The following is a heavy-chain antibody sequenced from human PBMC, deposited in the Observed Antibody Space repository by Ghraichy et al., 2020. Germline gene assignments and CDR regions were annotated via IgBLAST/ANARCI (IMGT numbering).Heavy chain of an antibody. CDR1: GFTFSSYG. CDR2: ISGSGGST. J-gene: IGHJ3*02. Sequence: GGSRRLSCAASGFTFSSYGMSWVRQAPGKGLEWVSAISGSGGSTYYADSVKGRFTISRDSFKNTLYLQMNSLRAEDTAVYYCAKDGSSSWYVKAFDIWGQGTMVTVSS. CDR3: AKDGSSSWYVKAFDI. D-gene: IGHD6-13*01. V-gene: IGHV3-23*01.